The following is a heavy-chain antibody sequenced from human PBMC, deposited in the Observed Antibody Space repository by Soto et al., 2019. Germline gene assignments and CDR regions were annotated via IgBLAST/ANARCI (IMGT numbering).Heavy chain of an antibody. J-gene: IGHJ2*01. V-gene: IGHV4-34*01. Sequence: SETLSLTCAVYGGFFSGYFWTWIRQPPGKGLEWIGEINLNGITNFNPSLKSRVTISLDTSKKQIFLKLTSVTAADTAVYYCARSFPGSGYGAHRDLHASRTQRSSDL. CDR3: ARSFPGSGYGAHRDLHASRTQRSSDL. D-gene: IGHD5-18*01. CDR1: GGFFSGYF. CDR2: INLNGIT.